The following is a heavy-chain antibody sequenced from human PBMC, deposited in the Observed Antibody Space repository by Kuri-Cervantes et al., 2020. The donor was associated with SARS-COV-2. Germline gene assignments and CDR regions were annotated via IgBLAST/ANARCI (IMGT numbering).Heavy chain of an antibody. Sequence: SETLSLTCTVSGGSISSYYWSWIRQPPGKGLEWIGYIYYSRSTNYNPSLKSRVTISVDTYKNQYSLKLSGLTAVDTAVYYCARGKEYSSSLGAFDIWGQGTMVTVSS. V-gene: IGHV4-59*01. CDR1: GGSISSYY. CDR3: ARGKEYSSSLGAFDI. D-gene: IGHD6-13*01. CDR2: IYYSRST. J-gene: IGHJ3*02.